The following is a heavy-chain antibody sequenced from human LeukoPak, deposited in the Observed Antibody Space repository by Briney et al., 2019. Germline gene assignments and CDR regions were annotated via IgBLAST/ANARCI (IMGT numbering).Heavy chain of an antibody. CDR3: ASFGVYDTLTVFPTRLDVFFF. D-gene: IGHD3-9*01. CDR2: INPNSGDT. V-gene: IGHV1-2*04. J-gene: IGHJ3*01. Sequence: AASVKVSCKASGYTFSGYYMHWVRQAPGQGLERMGWINPNSGDTKYVEKFQGWVTMTRDTSINTAYMELSRLRSDDTAVYYCASFGVYDTLTVFPTRLDVFFFWGKGTMATVSS. CDR1: GYTFSGYY.